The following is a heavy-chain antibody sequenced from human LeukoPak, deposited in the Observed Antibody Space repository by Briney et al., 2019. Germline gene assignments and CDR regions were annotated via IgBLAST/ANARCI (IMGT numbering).Heavy chain of an antibody. V-gene: IGHV3-23*01. CDR1: GFTFSSYA. J-gene: IGHJ3*02. D-gene: IGHD3-22*01. CDR2: ISGRGGST. CDR3: AKPLSSITMIVVVIGNAFDI. Sequence: GGSLRLSCAASGFTFSSYAMSWVRQAPAKGLEWVSAISGRGGSTYYADSVKGRFTISRDNSKNTLYLQMNSLRAEDTAVYYCAKPLSSITMIVVVIGNAFDIWGQGTMVTVSS.